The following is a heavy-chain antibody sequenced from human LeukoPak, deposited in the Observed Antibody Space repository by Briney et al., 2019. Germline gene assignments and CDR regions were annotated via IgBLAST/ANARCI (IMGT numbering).Heavy chain of an antibody. CDR3: ARGPCSSTSCWVDYYYGMDV. Sequence: GGSLRLSCAASGFTFSSYDMNWVRQAPGKGLEWVSYISSSGSTIYYADSVKGRFTISRDNAKNSLYLQMNSLRAEDTAVYYCARGPCSSTSCWVDYYYGMDVWGQGTTVTVSS. J-gene: IGHJ6*02. CDR1: GFTFSSYD. V-gene: IGHV3-48*04. CDR2: ISSSGSTI. D-gene: IGHD2-2*01.